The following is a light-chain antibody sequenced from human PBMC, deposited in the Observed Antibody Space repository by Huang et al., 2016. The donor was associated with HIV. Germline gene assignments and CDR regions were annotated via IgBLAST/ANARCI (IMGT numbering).Light chain of an antibody. Sequence: VMTQTPLSLSVTPGQPASISCKSSQSLLHSDGETYLFWFLQRPGRSPHLLIYKVSSRLSGVPDRLSGSGSGTDFTLKISRVETEDVGVYYCMQGLHLPPTFGQGTRLEIK. CDR2: KVS. J-gene: IGKJ5*01. CDR3: MQGLHLPPT. V-gene: IGKV2-29*02. CDR1: QSLLHSDGETY.